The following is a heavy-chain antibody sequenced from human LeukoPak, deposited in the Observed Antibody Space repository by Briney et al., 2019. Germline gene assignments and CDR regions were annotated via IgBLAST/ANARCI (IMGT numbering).Heavy chain of an antibody. Sequence: SETLSLTCSVSGDSIRNYYWSWIRQSPGKGLEWIGYVDKSGSTNYNPSFKSRVIVSSDTSRNEFSLNLNSVTAADTAIYYCARGGSSCYGCHNWFDPCGQGTRVTVSS. V-gene: IGHV4-59*01. CDR2: VDKSGST. CDR1: GDSIRNYY. CDR3: ARGGSSCYGCHNWFDP. J-gene: IGHJ5*02. D-gene: IGHD2-2*01.